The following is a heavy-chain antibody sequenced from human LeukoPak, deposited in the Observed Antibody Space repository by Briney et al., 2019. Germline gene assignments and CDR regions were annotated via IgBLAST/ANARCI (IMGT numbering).Heavy chain of an antibody. Sequence: PSETLSLTCTVSGVPITSYYWSWIRQPPGKGLEWIGEVNHSGSTKYSPSLKSRVTISVDTSKNQFSLKLSSVTAADTAVYYCARRVGRWFGERAYYYNYMDVWGKGTTVTISS. V-gene: IGHV4-34*01. D-gene: IGHD3-10*01. CDR2: VNHSGST. CDR1: GVPITSYY. J-gene: IGHJ6*03. CDR3: ARRVGRWFGERAYYYNYMDV.